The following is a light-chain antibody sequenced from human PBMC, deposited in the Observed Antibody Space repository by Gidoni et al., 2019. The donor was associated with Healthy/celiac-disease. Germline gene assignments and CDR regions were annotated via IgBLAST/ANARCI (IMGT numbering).Light chain of an antibody. J-gene: IGLJ3*02. Sequence: QSALTQPASVSGSPGQSITISCTGTSSYVGGYNYVSWYQQHPGKAPKLMIYDVSNRPSGVSSRFSGSKSGNTASLTISGLQAEDEADYYCSSYTSSSTSWVFGGGTKLTVL. CDR2: DVS. CDR1: SSYVGGYNY. CDR3: SSYTSSSTSWV. V-gene: IGLV2-14*01.